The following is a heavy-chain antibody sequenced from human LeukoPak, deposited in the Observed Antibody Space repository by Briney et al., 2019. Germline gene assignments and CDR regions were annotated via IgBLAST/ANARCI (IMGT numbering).Heavy chain of an antibody. CDR3: ARDPCAFGYCSGGSCYCAFDI. Sequence: GSSVKVSCKASGGTFSSYAISWVRQAPGQGLEWMGGIIPIFGTANYAQKFQGRVTITADKSTSTAYMELSSLRSEDTAVYYCARDPCAFGYCSGGSCYCAFDIWGQGTMVTVSS. CDR1: GGTFSSYA. CDR2: IIPIFGTA. J-gene: IGHJ3*02. V-gene: IGHV1-69*06. D-gene: IGHD2-15*01.